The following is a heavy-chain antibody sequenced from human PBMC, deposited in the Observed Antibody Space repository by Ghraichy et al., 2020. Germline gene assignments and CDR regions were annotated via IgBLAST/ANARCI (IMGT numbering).Heavy chain of an antibody. CDR1: GFTFSSYS. Sequence: GGSLRLSCAASGFTFSSYSMNWVRQAPGKGLEWVSYISSSSSTIYYADSVKGRFTISRDNAKNSLYLQMNSLRDEDTAVYYCARALREQQLVAYYYYMDVWGKGTTVTVSS. D-gene: IGHD6-13*01. J-gene: IGHJ6*03. CDR2: ISSSSSTI. CDR3: ARALREQQLVAYYYYMDV. V-gene: IGHV3-48*02.